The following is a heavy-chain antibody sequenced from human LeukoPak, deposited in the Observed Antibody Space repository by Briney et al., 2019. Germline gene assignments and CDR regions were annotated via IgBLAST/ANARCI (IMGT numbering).Heavy chain of an antibody. CDR2: IYNSGST. Sequence: SETLSLTCTVSGGSISSYCWSWIRQPPGKGLEWIGNIYNSGSTNYNPSLKSRVTISVDTSKNQFSLKLTSVTATDTALYYCARGNTWLTSKWGQGTLVTVSS. J-gene: IGHJ4*02. CDR1: GGSISSYC. D-gene: IGHD3-22*01. V-gene: IGHV4-59*08. CDR3: ARGNTWLTSK.